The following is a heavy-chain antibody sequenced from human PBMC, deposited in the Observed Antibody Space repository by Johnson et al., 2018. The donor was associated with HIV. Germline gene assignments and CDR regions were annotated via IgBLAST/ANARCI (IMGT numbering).Heavy chain of an antibody. CDR1: GFTFSSYA. Sequence: QVQLVESGGGVVQPGRSLRLSCAASGFTFSSYAMHWVRQAPGKGLEWVAVISYDGSNKYYADSVKGRFTISRDNAKNSLYLQMSSLRAADTAVYYCTRDRRQFLEWLSDGFDIWGQGTMVTVSS. J-gene: IGHJ3*02. CDR2: ISYDGSNK. D-gene: IGHD3-3*01. CDR3: TRDRRQFLEWLSDGFDI. V-gene: IGHV3-30-3*01.